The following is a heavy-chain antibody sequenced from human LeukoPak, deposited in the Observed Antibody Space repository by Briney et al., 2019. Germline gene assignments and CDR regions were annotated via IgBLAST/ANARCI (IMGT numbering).Heavy chain of an antibody. CDR3: ARDSTYYYYMTS. J-gene: IGHJ6*03. CDR2: IYYSGST. CDR1: GGSISSSSYY. Sequence: PSETLSLTCTVSGGSISSSSYYWGWIRQPPGKGLEWIGSIYYSGSTYYNPSLKSRVTISVDTSKNQFSLKLSSVTAADTAVYYCARDSTYYYYMTSGAKGPRSPSP. V-gene: IGHV4-39*07.